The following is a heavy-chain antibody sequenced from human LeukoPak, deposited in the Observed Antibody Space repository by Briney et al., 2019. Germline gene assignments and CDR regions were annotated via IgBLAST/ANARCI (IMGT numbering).Heavy chain of an antibody. J-gene: IGHJ4*02. CDR3: ARGGVINYFDY. V-gene: IGHV3-20*04. Sequence: TGGSLGLSCAASGFTFDDYGMSWVRQAPGKGLEWVSGINWSGGNTGYADSVKGRFTISRDNAKNSLYLQMSSLRVEDTALYYCARGGVINYFDYWGQGTLVTVSS. CDR1: GFTFDDYG. CDR2: INWSGGNT. D-gene: IGHD3-10*01.